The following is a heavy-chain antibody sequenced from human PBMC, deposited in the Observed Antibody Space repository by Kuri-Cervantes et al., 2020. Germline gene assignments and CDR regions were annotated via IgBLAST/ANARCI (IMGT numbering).Heavy chain of an antibody. CDR1: GYTLTELS. Sequence: ASVKVSCKVSGYTLTELSMHWVRQAPGKGLEWMGGFDPEDGETIYAQKFQGRVTMTRNTSISTAYMELSSLRSEDTAVYYCARVVIGAFDIWGQGTMVTVSS. V-gene: IGHV1-24*01. D-gene: IGHD2-21*01. J-gene: IGHJ3*02. CDR3: ARVVIGAFDI. CDR2: FDPEDGET.